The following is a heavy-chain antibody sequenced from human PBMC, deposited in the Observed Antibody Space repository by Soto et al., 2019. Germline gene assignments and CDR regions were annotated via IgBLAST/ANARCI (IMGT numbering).Heavy chain of an antibody. J-gene: IGHJ4*02. Sequence: QVQLVESGGAWVRLGSPLNPPCQAPELPFGTYLLHWVGKAQARGREWVAVISYDGSNKYYANSVKGRFTISRDNSKNTLYLQMNSLRAEDTAVYYCARDEVGGVHYFDYWGQGTLVTVSS. CDR3: ARDEVGGVHYFDY. D-gene: IGHD1-26*01. V-gene: IGHV3-30-3*01. CDR2: ISYDGSNK. CDR1: ELPFGTYL.